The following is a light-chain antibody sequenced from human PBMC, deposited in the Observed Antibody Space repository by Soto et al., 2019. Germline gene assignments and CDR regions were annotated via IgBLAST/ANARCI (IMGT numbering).Light chain of an antibody. CDR2: RAS. J-gene: IGKJ1*01. V-gene: IGKV1-5*03. CDR1: QTISSW. CDR3: QHYNSYSEA. Sequence: IQMTKSPSTMSGSVGDRGTITCRASQTISSWLAWYQQKPGKAPKLLIYRASTLKSGVPSRFSGSGSGTEFNLTISSLQPDDFATYYCQHYNSYSEAFGQGTMVDVK.